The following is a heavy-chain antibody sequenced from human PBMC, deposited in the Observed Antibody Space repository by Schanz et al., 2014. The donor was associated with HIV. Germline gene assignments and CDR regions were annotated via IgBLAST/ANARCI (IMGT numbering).Heavy chain of an antibody. CDR3: AKDAYSSNYINWVDP. J-gene: IGHJ5*02. Sequence: VQLVESGGGVVQPGRSLRLSCAASEFTFSSYGMHWVRQAPGKGLEWVATISHDGSNKYYADSVKGRFTISRDNSKNTLYLQMISLKVEDTAMYYCAKDAYSSNYINWVDPWGQGTLVTVSS. CDR1: EFTFSSYG. D-gene: IGHD6-13*01. V-gene: IGHV3-30*18. CDR2: ISHDGSNK.